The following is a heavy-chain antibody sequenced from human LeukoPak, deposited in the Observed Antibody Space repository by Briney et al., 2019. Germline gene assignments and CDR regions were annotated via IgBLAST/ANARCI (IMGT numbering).Heavy chain of an antibody. D-gene: IGHD2-21*01. CDR3: ARGGIPDY. CDR2: FYTGGTP. CDR1: SGSISRGSYH. J-gene: IGHJ4*02. V-gene: IGHV4-61*02. Sequence: SQTLSLTRTVSSGSISRGSYHWSWIRQPAGKGLEWIGRFYTGGTPNYNPSLKSRVTILVDTSRNQFSLKLSSVTAADTAVYYCARGGIPDYWGQGILVTVSS.